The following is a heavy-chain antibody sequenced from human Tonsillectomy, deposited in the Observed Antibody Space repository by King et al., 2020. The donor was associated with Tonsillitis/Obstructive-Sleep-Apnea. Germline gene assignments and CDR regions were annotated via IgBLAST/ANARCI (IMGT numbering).Heavy chain of an antibody. J-gene: IGHJ4*02. Sequence: QLVQSGGGLVQSGGSLRLSCAASGFTFSSYALSWVRQAPGRGLEWVSGISGSGGSTYYADSVKGRFTVSRDNSKNTLYLQMNSLRVADTAVYYCAKARTDKMPAAMGYWGQGTLVIVSS. V-gene: IGHV3-23*04. CDR1: GFTFSSYA. CDR3: AKARTDKMPAAMGY. D-gene: IGHD2-2*01. CDR2: ISGSGGST.